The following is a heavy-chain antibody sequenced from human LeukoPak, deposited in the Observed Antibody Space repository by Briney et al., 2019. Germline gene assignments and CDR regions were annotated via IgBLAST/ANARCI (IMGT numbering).Heavy chain of an antibody. CDR2: INPNSGGS. Sequence: GASVKVSCMASGYTFTGYHMHWVRQAPGQGLEWMGWINPNSGGSNYAQKFQGRVTMTRDTSISTAYMERSRLRPDDTAVYYCAREVLAKNYGMDVWGQGTTVTVSS. J-gene: IGHJ6*02. CDR1: GYTFTGYH. D-gene: IGHD2-8*02. CDR3: AREVLAKNYGMDV. V-gene: IGHV1-2*02.